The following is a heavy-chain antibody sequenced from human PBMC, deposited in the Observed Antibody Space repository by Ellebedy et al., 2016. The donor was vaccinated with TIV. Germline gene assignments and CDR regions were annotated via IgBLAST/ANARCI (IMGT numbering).Heavy chain of an antibody. CDR1: GFTFSSNG. Sequence: GESLKISCAASGFTFSSNGMHWVRQAPGKGLEWVAVIWYDGSNKYYADSVKGRFTISRDNSKNTLYLQMNSLRAEDTAVYYCATSVAAAGTWAFDYWGQGTLVTVSS. J-gene: IGHJ4*02. CDR3: ATSVAAAGTWAFDY. CDR2: IWYDGSNK. V-gene: IGHV3-33*01. D-gene: IGHD6-13*01.